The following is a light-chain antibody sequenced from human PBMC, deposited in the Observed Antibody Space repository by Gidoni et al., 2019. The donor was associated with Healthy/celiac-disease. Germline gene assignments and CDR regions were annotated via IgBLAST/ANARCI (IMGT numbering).Light chain of an antibody. CDR3: QQRSNWPPYT. Sequence: ELVLTQTPATLSLSPGERATLSCRASQSVSSYFAWYQQKPGQAPRLLIYDASNRATGIPARFSGSGSGTDFTLTISSLEPEDFAVYYCQQRSNWPPYTFGQGTKLEIK. J-gene: IGKJ2*01. CDR1: QSVSSY. CDR2: DAS. V-gene: IGKV3-11*01.